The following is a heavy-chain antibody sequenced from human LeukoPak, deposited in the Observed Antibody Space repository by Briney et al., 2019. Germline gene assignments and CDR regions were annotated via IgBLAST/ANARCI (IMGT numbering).Heavy chain of an antibody. CDR2: MNPNSGNT. D-gene: IGHD6-13*01. Sequence: ASVKVSCKASGYTFTSYDINWVRQATGQGLEWMGWMNPNSGNTGYAQKFQGRVTMTRNTSISTAYMELSSLRSEDTVVYYCARGSGYSSSLDFDYWGQGTLVTVSS. CDR3: ARGSGYSSSLDFDY. CDR1: GYTFTSYD. J-gene: IGHJ4*02. V-gene: IGHV1-8*01.